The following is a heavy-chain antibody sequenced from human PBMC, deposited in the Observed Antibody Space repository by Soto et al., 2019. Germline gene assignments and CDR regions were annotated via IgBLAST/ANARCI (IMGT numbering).Heavy chain of an antibody. CDR2: IIPIFGTA. D-gene: IGHD3-22*01. CDR1: GGPFSSYA. Sequence: GASVKVSCKASGGPFSSYAISWVRQAPGQGLEWMGGIIPIFGTANYAQKFQGRVTITADKSTSTAYMELSSLRSEDTAVYYCAREQLYYYDSSGYYVHNAFDIWGQGTRVTVSS. V-gene: IGHV1-69*06. J-gene: IGHJ3*02. CDR3: AREQLYYYDSSGYYVHNAFDI.